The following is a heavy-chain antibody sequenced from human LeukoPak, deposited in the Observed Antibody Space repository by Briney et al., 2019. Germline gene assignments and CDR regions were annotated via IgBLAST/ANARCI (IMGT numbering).Heavy chain of an antibody. D-gene: IGHD3-3*01. CDR2: IYYSGST. Sequence: SETLSLTCTVSGASISSFYWSWIRQPPGKGLEWIGYIYYSGSTNYNPSLKSRVTISVDTSKNQFSLKLSSVTAADTAVYYCARGYYDFWSGYRFDPWGQGTLVTVSS. CDR3: ARGYYDFWSGYRFDP. CDR1: GASISSFY. V-gene: IGHV4-59*01. J-gene: IGHJ5*02.